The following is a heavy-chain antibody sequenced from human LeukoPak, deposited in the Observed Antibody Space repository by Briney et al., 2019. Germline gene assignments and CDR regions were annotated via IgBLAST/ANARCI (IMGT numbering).Heavy chain of an antibody. CDR2: IYSGGST. V-gene: IGHV3-53*01. J-gene: IGHJ4*02. CDR1: GFTVSSNY. CDR3: ERTENPQTFDY. Sequence: GGSLRLSCAASGFTVSSNYMSWVRQAPGKGLEWVSVIYSGGSTYYADSVKGRFTISRDNSKNTLYLQMNSLRAEDTAVYYCERTENPQTFDYWGQGTLVTVSS.